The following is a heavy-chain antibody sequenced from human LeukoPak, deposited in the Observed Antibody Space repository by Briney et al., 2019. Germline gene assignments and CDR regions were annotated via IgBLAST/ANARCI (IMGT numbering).Heavy chain of an antibody. CDR2: VYYSGRT. J-gene: IGHJ4*02. D-gene: IGHD3-10*01. CDR1: GFTFSSYA. V-gene: IGHV4-59*01. CDR3: ARDYNNYIVDH. Sequence: PGGSLRLSCAASGFTFSSYAMSWIRQPPGKGLEWIGYVYYSGRTRYNPSLESRVAMSIDTSKNQFSLNLTSVTAADTAIYYCARDYNNYIVDHWGQGALVTVSS.